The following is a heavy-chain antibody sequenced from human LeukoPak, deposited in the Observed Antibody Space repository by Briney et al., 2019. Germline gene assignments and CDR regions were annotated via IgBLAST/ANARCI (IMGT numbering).Heavy chain of an antibody. CDR3: ARERQDTVLHSGAFDI. J-gene: IGHJ3*02. CDR2: IASDGSHT. Sequence: GRSLRLSCAASGFTFSAYFMHCVRQAPGKALEWVADIASDGSHTFYAEPVKGRFTISRDNSKNTLYLQMNILRAEDTAVYFCARERQDTVLHSGAFDIWGQGTMVTVSS. CDR1: GFTFSAYF. V-gene: IGHV3-30-3*01. D-gene: IGHD2-21*01.